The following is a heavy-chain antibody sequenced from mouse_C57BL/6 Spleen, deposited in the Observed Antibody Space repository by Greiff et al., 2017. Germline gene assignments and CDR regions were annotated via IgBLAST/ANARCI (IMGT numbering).Heavy chain of an antibody. Sequence: QVQLQQPGAELVRPGSSVKLSCKASGYTFTSYWMHWVKQRPIQGLEWIGNIYPSDSETHYNQKFKDKATLTVDKSSSTAYMQLSSLTSEDSAVYYYARQLRSLWAMDYWGQGTSVTVSS. CDR1: GYTFTSYW. CDR2: IYPSDSET. CDR3: ARQLRSLWAMDY. V-gene: IGHV1-52*01. D-gene: IGHD3-2*02. J-gene: IGHJ4*01.